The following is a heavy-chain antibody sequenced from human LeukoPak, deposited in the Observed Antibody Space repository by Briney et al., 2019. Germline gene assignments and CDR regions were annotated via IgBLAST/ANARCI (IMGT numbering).Heavy chain of an antibody. V-gene: IGHV5-51*01. D-gene: IGHD3-10*01. J-gene: IGHJ3*02. CDR2: IYPGDSGT. CDR3: ARPVWFGDAFDI. Sequence: GESVKISCTGSGYRFTSYWSGWVRQMPGKGLQWMGIIYPGDSGTRYSPSFQGQVTISADKSISTAYLQWSSLKASDTAMYYCARPVWFGDAFDIWGQGTMVTVSS. CDR1: GYRFTSYW.